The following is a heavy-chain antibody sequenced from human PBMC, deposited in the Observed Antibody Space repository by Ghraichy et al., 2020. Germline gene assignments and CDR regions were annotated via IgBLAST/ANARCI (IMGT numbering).Heavy chain of an antibody. V-gene: IGHV4-30-2*01. CDR1: GGSISTGDYS. Sequence: SETLSLTCGVSGGSISTGDYSWTWIRQAPGKGLEFIGYIYYGGSAHLNPSLKSRVTILVDGSRNRFSLDVTSVTAADAAVYYCAVLASHGVDVWGQGTTVAVSS. CDR3: AVLASHGVDV. D-gene: IGHD3-3*01. CDR2: IYYGGSA. J-gene: IGHJ6*02.